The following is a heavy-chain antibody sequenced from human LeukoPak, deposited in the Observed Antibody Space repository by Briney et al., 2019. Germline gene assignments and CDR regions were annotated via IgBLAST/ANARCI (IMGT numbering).Heavy chain of an antibody. Sequence: GGSLRLSCAASGFTFSSYGMHWAPKAPGEGREWVAYIGYDGSKKYYSDSVKGRFTISRDNSKNTVHLQMNSLRAADTALYFCARDLGGIYYIAYWGQGTLVTVSS. V-gene: IGHV3-30*02. CDR1: GFTFSSYG. CDR3: ARDLGGIYYIAY. J-gene: IGHJ4*02. CDR2: IGYDGSKK. D-gene: IGHD2-15*01.